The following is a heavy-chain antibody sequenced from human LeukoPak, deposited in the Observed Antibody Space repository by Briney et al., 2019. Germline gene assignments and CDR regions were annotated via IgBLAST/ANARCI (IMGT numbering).Heavy chain of an antibody. Sequence: PSETVSLTCTVSGVSISSYYWSWIRQPPGKGLEWIGYIYYSGSTNYSPSLKSRVTISVDTSKNQFSLKLSSVTAADTAVYYCARRPGQQHYFDYWGQGTLVTVFS. J-gene: IGHJ4*02. V-gene: IGHV4-59*08. CDR2: IYYSGST. CDR1: GVSISSYY. D-gene: IGHD6-13*01. CDR3: ARRPGQQHYFDY.